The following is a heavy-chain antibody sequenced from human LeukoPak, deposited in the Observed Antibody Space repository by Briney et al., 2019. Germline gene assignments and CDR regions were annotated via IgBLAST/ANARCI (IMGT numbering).Heavy chain of an antibody. V-gene: IGHV4-59*01. J-gene: IGHJ4*02. D-gene: IGHD3-10*01. Sequence: PSETLSLTCTVSGSSISRYYWSWLRQPPGKGLEWIWYIYHSGSTNYSPSLKSRVTMSLDTSRNQFSLNLSSVTAADTAVYYCARDRPYYFGSGTYYDGFDSWGRGTLVTVSS. CDR1: GSSISRYY. CDR2: IYHSGST. CDR3: ARDRPYYFGSGTYYDGFDS.